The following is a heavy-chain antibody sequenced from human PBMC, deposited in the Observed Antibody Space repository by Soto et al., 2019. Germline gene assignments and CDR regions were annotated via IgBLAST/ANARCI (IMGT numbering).Heavy chain of an antibody. J-gene: IGHJ6*02. CDR2: IYSGGST. Sequence: PGGSLRLSCAASGFTVSSNYMSWVRQAPGQGLEWVSVIYSGGSTYYADSVRGRFTISRDNSKNTLYLQMKSLRAEDTAVYYCARDPPATSQGMDVWGQGTTFTFS. V-gene: IGHV3-53*01. CDR1: GFTVSSNY. CDR3: ARDPPATSQGMDV.